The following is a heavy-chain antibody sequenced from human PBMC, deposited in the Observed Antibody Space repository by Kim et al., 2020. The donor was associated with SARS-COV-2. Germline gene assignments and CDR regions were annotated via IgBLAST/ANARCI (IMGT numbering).Heavy chain of an antibody. CDR1: GFTFSSYA. J-gene: IGHJ4*02. V-gene: IGHV3-23*01. D-gene: IGHD6-19*01. CDR3: ARDRRGWYYFDY. CDR2: VSGSGGST. Sequence: GGSLRLSCAASGFTFSSYAMNWVRQAPGKGLEWVSCVSGSGGSTYYADSVKDRFTISRDNSKNTLYLQLYSLGAEDAAVYYCARDRRGWYYFDYWGQGTLVTVSS.